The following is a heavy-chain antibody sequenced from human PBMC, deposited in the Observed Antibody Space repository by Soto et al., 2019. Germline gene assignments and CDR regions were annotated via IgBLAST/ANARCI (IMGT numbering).Heavy chain of an antibody. V-gene: IGHV4-61*03. CDR1: DVSVTSASYY. D-gene: IGHD3-22*01. CDR2: IYYTGST. J-gene: IGHJ5*02. CDR3: ARGSSGGPRFDP. Sequence: QVQLQESGPGLVEPSETLSLTCTVSDVSVTSASYYWSWIRQPPGKGLEWVGYIYYTGSTNYNPSQKRRVTISVHTCKHPSSLKLSPVTAADTAVYYCARGSSGGPRFDPWGQGTLVTVSS.